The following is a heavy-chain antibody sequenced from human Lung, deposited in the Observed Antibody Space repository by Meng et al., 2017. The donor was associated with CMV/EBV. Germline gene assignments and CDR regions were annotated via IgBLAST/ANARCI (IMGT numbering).Heavy chain of an antibody. CDR3: ARGKQDAWELLAY. CDR2: IDDSGST. CDR1: GVSISSNIR. Sequence: QVQLQEAGQGLGKPSGTLSPTGGGSGVSISSNIRWTWVRQPPGKGLEWIGDIDDSGSTNYNPSLNSRISISLDKSKNHFSLKVNSVTAADTAVYYCARGKQDAWELLAYWGQGALVTVSS. D-gene: IGHD1-26*01. V-gene: IGHV4-4*02. J-gene: IGHJ4*02.